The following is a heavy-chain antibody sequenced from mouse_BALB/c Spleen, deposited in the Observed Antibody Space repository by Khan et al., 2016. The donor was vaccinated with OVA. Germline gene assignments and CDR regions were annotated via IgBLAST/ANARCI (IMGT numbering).Heavy chain of an antibody. CDR2: IFPGTGTT. D-gene: IGHD2-1*01. CDR1: GYTFTSYW. CDR3: ARCYFGNYEFGY. Sequence: QVQLQQSGAELVKPGASVKLSCKTSGYTFTSYWIQWVKQRPGQGLGWIGQIFPGTGTTYYNENFKGKATLTVDTSSSTAYMQVSSLTSEDSAVYFWARCYFGNYEFGYWGQGTLVTVSP. V-gene: IGHV1S132*01. J-gene: IGHJ3*01.